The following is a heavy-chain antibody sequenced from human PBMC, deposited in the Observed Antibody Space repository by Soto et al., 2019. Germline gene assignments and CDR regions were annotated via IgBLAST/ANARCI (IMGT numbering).Heavy chain of an antibody. CDR2: IYYSGST. J-gene: IGHJ6*02. CDR3: ARGAYDSSGYSYGLYYYYYGLDV. V-gene: IGHV4-39*01. D-gene: IGHD3-22*01. Sequence: PSETLSLTCTVSGGSISSSSYYWGWIRQPPGKGLEWIGSIYYSGSTYYNPSLKSRVTISVDTSKNQFSLKLSSVTAADTAVYYCARGAYDSSGYSYGLYYYYYGLDVWGQGTTVTVSS. CDR1: GGSISSSSYY.